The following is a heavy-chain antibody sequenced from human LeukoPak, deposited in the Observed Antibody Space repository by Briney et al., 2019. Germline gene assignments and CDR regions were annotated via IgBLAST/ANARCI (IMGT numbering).Heavy chain of an antibody. Sequence: GGSLRLSCAASGFTFSSYWMSWVRQAPGKGLEWAANIKQDGSEKYYVDSVKGRFTISRDNAKNSLYLQMNSLRAEDTAVYYCARLNGYCSSTSCYGWDYWGQGTLVTVSS. D-gene: IGHD2-2*01. CDR1: GFTFSSYW. CDR3: ARLNGYCSSTSCYGWDY. J-gene: IGHJ4*02. CDR2: IKQDGSEK. V-gene: IGHV3-7*01.